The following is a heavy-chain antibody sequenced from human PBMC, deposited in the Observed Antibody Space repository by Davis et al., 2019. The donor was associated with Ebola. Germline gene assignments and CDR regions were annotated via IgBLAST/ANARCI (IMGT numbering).Heavy chain of an antibody. V-gene: IGHV3-48*03. CDR1: GFTFSSYA. J-gene: IGHJ6*02. D-gene: IGHD5-12*01. Sequence: GESLKISCAASGFTFSSYAMHWVRQAPGKGLEWVSYISSSGSTIYYADSVKGRFTISRDNAKNSLYLQMNSLRAEDTAVYYCARDSPDIVATIIDYYYGMDVWGQGTTVTVSS. CDR2: ISSSGSTI. CDR3: ARDSPDIVATIIDYYYGMDV.